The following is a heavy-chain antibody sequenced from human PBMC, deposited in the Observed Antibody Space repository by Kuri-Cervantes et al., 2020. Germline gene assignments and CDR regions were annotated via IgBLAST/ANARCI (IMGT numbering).Heavy chain of an antibody. D-gene: IGHD3-3*01. Sequence: SETLSLTCAVSGGSFSSSNWWSGVRQPPGKGLEWMGVNYHSGGTNYNPSFKGRVTISVDKSKNQFSLQLSSVTAADTAVYYCARRFYAIFGVVPFDYWGQGALVTVSS. CDR1: GGSFSSSNW. CDR3: ARRFYAIFGVVPFDY. V-gene: IGHV4-4*02. J-gene: IGHJ4*02. CDR2: NYHSGGT.